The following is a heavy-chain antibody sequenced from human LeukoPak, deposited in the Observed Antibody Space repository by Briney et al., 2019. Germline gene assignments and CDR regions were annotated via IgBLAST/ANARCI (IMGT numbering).Heavy chain of an antibody. CDR1: GYTFTGYY. Sequence: ASVKVSCKACGYTFTGYYMHWVRQAPGQGLEWMGWINPNSGGTNYAQKFQGRVTMTRDTSISTAYMELSRLRSDDTAVYYCARGGSNWGSNYYYYMDVWGKGTTVTVSS. CDR2: INPNSGGT. J-gene: IGHJ6*03. V-gene: IGHV1-2*02. CDR3: ARGGSNWGSNYYYYMDV. D-gene: IGHD7-27*01.